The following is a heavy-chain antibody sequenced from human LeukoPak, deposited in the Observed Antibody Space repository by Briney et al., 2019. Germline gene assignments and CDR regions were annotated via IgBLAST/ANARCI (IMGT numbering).Heavy chain of an antibody. CDR3: AKDHSGSYYFHYYYNGMDV. Sequence: GGSLRLSCAASGFTFSSYAMHWVRQAPGKGLEWVAVISYDGSNKYYADSVKGRFTISRDNSKNTLYLQMNSLRAEDTAVYYCAKDHSGSYYFHYYYNGMDVWGQGTTVTVSS. D-gene: IGHD1-26*01. CDR1: GFTFSSYA. CDR2: ISYDGSNK. V-gene: IGHV3-30-3*01. J-gene: IGHJ6*02.